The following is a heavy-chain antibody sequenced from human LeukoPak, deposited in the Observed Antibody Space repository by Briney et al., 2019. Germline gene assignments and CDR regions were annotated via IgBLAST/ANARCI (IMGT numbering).Heavy chain of an antibody. Sequence: SETLSLTCTVSGGSISSYYWSWIRQPPGKGLEWIGYIYYSGSTNYNPSLKSRVTISVDTSKNQFSLKLSSATAADTAVYYCARGVQMVRGDNWFDPWGQGTLVTVSS. V-gene: IGHV4-59*01. CDR1: GGSISSYY. J-gene: IGHJ5*02. CDR3: ARGVQMVRGDNWFDP. CDR2: IYYSGST. D-gene: IGHD3-10*01.